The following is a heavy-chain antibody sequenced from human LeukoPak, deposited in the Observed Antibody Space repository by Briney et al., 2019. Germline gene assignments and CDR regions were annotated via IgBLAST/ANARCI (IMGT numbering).Heavy chain of an antibody. V-gene: IGHV4-59*01. Sequence: KPSETLSLTCTVSGGSISTYSWSWMRQPPGKGLEFIGYINYSGGTNYNPSLKSRVTISVDKSKKQFSLILSSVTAADTAMYYCARAPDTSGYFYYFDYWGQGLLVTVSS. CDR3: ARAPDTSGYFYYFDY. J-gene: IGHJ4*02. D-gene: IGHD3-22*01. CDR1: GGSISTYS. CDR2: INYSGGT.